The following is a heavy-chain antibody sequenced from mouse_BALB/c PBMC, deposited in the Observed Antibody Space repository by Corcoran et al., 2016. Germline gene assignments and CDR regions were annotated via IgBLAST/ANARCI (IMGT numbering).Heavy chain of an antibody. CDR3: ARGSLLRPYFDY. CDR1: GYTFTDYY. V-gene: IGHV1-77*01. D-gene: IGHD1-2*01. Sequence: QVQLQQSGAELARPGASVKLSCKASGYTFTDYYINWVKQRTGQGLEWIGEIYPGSGNTYYNEKFKGKATLTADKSSSTAYMQLNSLTSEDAAVYFCARGSLLRPYFDYWGQAPLSQSPQ. CDR2: IYPGSGNT. J-gene: IGHJ2*01.